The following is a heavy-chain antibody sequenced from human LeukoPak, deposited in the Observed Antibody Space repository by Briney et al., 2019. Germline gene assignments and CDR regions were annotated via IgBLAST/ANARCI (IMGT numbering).Heavy chain of an antibody. CDR1: GFTFSSYW. J-gene: IGHJ4*02. V-gene: IGHV3-74*01. Sequence: PGGSLRLSCAASGFTFSSYWMHWVRQAPGKGLVWVSRINTDGSYTSYADSVKGRFTISRDNAKNTLYLQMNSLRAEDTALYYCAKLTTWNTHYPIDYWGQGTLVTVSS. CDR2: INTDGSYT. D-gene: IGHD4-17*01. CDR3: AKLTTWNTHYPIDY.